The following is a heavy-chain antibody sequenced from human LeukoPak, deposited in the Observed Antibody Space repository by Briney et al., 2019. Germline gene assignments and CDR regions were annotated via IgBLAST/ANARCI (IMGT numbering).Heavy chain of an antibody. CDR1: GFTFSHYW. CDR2: IRPDANDG. J-gene: IGHJ4*02. Sequence: PGESLRHSCAASGFTFSHYWMAWVRQAPGKGLEWVAIIRPDANDGSYVDSVKGRFTISRDNAKNSLYLQLNSLRAEDTAVYFCARADWGSIDYWGQGALVTVSS. D-gene: IGHD7-27*01. V-gene: IGHV3-7*01. CDR3: ARADWGSIDY.